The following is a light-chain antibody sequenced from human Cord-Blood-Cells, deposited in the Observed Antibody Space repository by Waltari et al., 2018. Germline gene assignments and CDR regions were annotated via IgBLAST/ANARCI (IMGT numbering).Light chain of an antibody. J-gene: IGKJ2*01. CDR1: QSVLYSSNNKNY. CDR2: WAS. CDR3: QQYYSTPYT. Sequence: DIVMTQSPDSLAVSLGEWATINCKSSQSVLYSSNNKNYLAWYQQKPGQPPKLLIYWASTRESGGPDRFSGSGSGTDFTLTISSLQAEDVAVYYCQQYYSTPYTFGQGTKLEIK. V-gene: IGKV4-1*01.